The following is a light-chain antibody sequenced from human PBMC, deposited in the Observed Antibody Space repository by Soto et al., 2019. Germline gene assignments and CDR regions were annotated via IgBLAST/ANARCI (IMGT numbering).Light chain of an antibody. CDR2: EVN. J-gene: IGLJ3*02. Sequence: QSVLTQPASVSGSPGQSITISCTGTSSDVGGYNYVSWYQHHPDKAPKLMIYEVNNRPSGVSNRFSGSKSGHTASLTISRLQAEDEADYYCSSYTSSSTLLVFGGGTKLTVL. CDR1: SSDVGGYNY. CDR3: SSYTSSSTLLV. V-gene: IGLV2-14*01.